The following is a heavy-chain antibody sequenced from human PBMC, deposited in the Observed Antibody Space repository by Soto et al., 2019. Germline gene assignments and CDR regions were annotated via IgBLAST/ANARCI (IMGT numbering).Heavy chain of an antibody. D-gene: IGHD3-3*01. V-gene: IGHV4-59*01. CDR3: ARSWDFGVVIERFDP. CDR2: IYYSGST. Sequence: SETLSLTCTVSGGSISSYSWSWIRQPPGKGLEWIGYIYYSGSTNYNPSLKSRVTISVDTSKNQFSLKLSSVTAADAAVYYCARSWDFGVVIERFDPWGRGTLVTVSS. CDR1: GGSISSYS. J-gene: IGHJ5*02.